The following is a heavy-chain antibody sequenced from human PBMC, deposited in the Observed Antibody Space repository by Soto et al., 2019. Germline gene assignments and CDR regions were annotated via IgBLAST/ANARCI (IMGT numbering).Heavy chain of an antibody. CDR1: GFTFSSYD. Sequence: QVQLVESGGGVVQPGRSLRLPCAASGFTFSSYDIHWVRQAPGKGLEWVAVISYDGSKKYYADSVKGLFTISRDNSKNTLYLQVNSLRAEDTAVYYCAKAYSGPFDVWGQGTMVTVSS. V-gene: IGHV3-30*18. CDR2: ISYDGSKK. J-gene: IGHJ3*01. D-gene: IGHD1-26*01. CDR3: AKAYSGPFDV.